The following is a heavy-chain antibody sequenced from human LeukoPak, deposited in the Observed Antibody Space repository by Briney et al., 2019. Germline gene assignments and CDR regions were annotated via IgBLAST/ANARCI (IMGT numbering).Heavy chain of an antibody. V-gene: IGHV4-39*01. CDR3: ARHDVYCSGGSCSYDY. CDR2: NYYSGST. J-gene: IGHJ4*02. Sequence: PSETLSLTCTVSGGSISSSSYYWGWIRQPPGKGLEWIGSNYYSGSTYYNPSLKSRVTISVDTSKNQFSLKLSSVTAADTAVYYCARHDVYCSGGSCSYDYWGQGTLVTVSS. D-gene: IGHD2-15*01. CDR1: GGSISSSSYY.